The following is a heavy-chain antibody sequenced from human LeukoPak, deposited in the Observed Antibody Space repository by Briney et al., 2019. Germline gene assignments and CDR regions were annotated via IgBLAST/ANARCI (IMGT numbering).Heavy chain of an antibody. J-gene: IGHJ4*02. CDR1: GFTFSSYG. Sequence: SGGSLRLSCAASGFTFSSYGMHWVRQAPGKGLEWVAFIRYDGSNKYYADSVKGRFTISRDNSKNTLYLQMNSLRAEDTAVYYCAKEPYDYVWGSYCFDYWGQGTLVTVSS. V-gene: IGHV3-30*02. D-gene: IGHD3-16*01. CDR3: AKEPYDYVWGSYCFDY. CDR2: IRYDGSNK.